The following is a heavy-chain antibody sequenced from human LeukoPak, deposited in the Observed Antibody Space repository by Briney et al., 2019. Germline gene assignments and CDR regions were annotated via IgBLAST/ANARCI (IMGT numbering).Heavy chain of an antibody. V-gene: IGHV3-23*01. J-gene: IGHJ4*02. CDR3: VKDRDYYDSSGYYYFDY. CDR2: ISGSGGST. D-gene: IGHD3-22*01. CDR1: GFTFSSYA. Sequence: GGSLRLSCAASGFTFSSYAMSWVRQAPGKGLEWVSAISGSGGSTYYADSVKGRFTISRDNSKNTLYLQMSSLRAEDTAVYYCVKDRDYYDSSGYYYFDYWGQGTLSPSPQ.